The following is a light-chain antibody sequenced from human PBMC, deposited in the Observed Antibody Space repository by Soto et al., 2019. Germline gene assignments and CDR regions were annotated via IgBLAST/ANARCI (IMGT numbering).Light chain of an antibody. CDR2: DVS. CDR1: SSDVGGYNY. V-gene: IGLV2-14*01. J-gene: IGLJ1*01. Sequence: QSALTQPASVSGSPGQSITISCTGTSSDVGGYNYVSWYQQHPGKAPKLMIYDVSNRPSGVPDRFSGSKSGTSASLAISGLQSEDEADYYCAAWDDSLNGYVFGTGTKLTVL. CDR3: AAWDDSLNGYV.